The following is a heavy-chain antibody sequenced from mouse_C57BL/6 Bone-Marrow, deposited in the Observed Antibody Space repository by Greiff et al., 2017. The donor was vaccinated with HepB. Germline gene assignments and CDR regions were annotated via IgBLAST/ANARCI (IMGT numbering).Heavy chain of an antibody. D-gene: IGHD2-2*01. V-gene: IGHV1-50*01. CDR2: IDPSDSYT. Sequence: QVHVKQPGAELVKPGASVKLSCKASGYTFTSYWMQWVKQRPGQGLEWIGEIDPSDSYTNYNQKFKGKATLTVDTSSSTAYMQLSSLTSEDSAVYYCARHGMVTRSEFAYWGQGTLVTVSA. J-gene: IGHJ3*01. CDR1: GYTFTSYW. CDR3: ARHGMVTRSEFAY.